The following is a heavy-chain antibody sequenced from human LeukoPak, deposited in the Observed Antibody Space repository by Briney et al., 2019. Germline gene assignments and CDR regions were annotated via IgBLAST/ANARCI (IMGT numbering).Heavy chain of an antibody. J-gene: IGHJ4*02. D-gene: IGHD5-24*01. Sequence: GGSLRLSCAASGFTFSSYAMHWVRQAPGKGLEWVSAISGSGGSTYYADSVKGRFTISRDNSKNTLYLQMNSLRADDTAVYYCAREGSRDGYNYWGQGTLVTVSS. CDR1: GFTFSSYA. CDR2: ISGSGGST. V-gene: IGHV3-23*01. CDR3: AREGSRDGYNY.